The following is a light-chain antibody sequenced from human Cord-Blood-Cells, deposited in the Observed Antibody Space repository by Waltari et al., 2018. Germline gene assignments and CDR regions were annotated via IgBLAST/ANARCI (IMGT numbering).Light chain of an antibody. CDR1: QLVSSSY. CDR2: GAS. J-gene: IGKJ4*01. Sequence: EIVLTQSPGTLSLSPGERATLSCRPSQLVSSSYLAWYQRKPGQAPRLLMYGASSRATSSPDRFSGSGSGTVCTLTISRLEPEDFGVYYCQQYGSSLLTFGGGTKVEIK. V-gene: IGKV3-20*01. CDR3: QQYGSSLLT.